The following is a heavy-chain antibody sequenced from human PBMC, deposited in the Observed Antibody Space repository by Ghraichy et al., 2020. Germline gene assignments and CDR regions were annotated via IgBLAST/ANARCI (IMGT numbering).Heavy chain of an antibody. Sequence: SETLSLTCAVSGGSISSGGYSWSWIRQPPGKGLEWIGYIYHSGSTYYNPSLKSRVTISVDRSKNQFSLKLSSVTAADTAVYYCARSKGYYYYYMDVWGKGTTVTVSS. V-gene: IGHV4-30-2*01. CDR3: ARSKGYYYYYMDV. CDR2: IYHSGST. J-gene: IGHJ6*03. D-gene: IGHD4-11*01. CDR1: GGSISSGGYS.